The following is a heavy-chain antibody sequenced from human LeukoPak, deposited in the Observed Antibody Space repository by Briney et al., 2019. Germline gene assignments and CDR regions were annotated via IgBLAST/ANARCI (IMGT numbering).Heavy chain of an antibody. D-gene: IGHD3-9*01. CDR3: ARNIRGMTGYNYYYYYYMDV. J-gene: IGHJ6*03. Sequence: SETLSLTCAVYGGSFSGYYWSWIRQPPGKGLEWIGEINHSGSTNYNPSLKSRVTISVDASKNQFSLKLSSVTAADTAVYYCARNIRGMTGYNYYYYYYMDVWGKGTTVTVSS. V-gene: IGHV4-34*01. CDR2: INHSGST. CDR1: GGSFSGYY.